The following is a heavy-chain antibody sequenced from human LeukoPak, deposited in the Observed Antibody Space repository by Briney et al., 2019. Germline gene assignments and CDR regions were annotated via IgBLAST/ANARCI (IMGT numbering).Heavy chain of an antibody. CDR2: INPSGGST. D-gene: IGHD6-19*01. J-gene: IGHJ4*02. Sequence: ASVKVSCKASGYTFTSYYMHWVRQAPGQGLEWMGIINPSGGSTSYAQKFRGRVTMTRDTSTSTVYMGLSSLRSEDTAAYYCARNMKVAGGVFDYWGQGTLVTVSS. V-gene: IGHV1-46*01. CDR1: GYTFTSYY. CDR3: ARNMKVAGGVFDY.